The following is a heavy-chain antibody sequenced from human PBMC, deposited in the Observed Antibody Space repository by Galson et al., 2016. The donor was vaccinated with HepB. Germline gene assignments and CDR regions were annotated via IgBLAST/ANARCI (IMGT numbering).Heavy chain of an antibody. J-gene: IGHJ4*01. V-gene: IGHV3-21*01. CDR1: GFTFSCHN. Sequence: SLRLSCAASGFTFSCHNINWVRQTPGKGLEWVSSIDPTGTYTYYADSVKGRFTISRDNAKNLLHLQMNSLTAEDTSVYYCCVDVSTSVYYLEHWGQGILVTVSS. CDR2: IDPTGTYT. D-gene: IGHD5/OR15-5a*01. CDR3: CVDVSTSVYYLEH.